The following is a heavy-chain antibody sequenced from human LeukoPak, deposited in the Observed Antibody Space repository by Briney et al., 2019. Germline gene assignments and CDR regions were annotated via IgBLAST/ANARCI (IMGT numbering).Heavy chain of an antibody. CDR3: ARVLSGSYYLDY. Sequence: PSETLSLTCTVSGYAISSGYYWGWIRQPPGKGLEWIGSISHSGSTYYNPSLKSRVTISVDTSKNQYFLKLSSVTAADTAVYFCARVLSGSYYLDYWGRGALVTVSS. V-gene: IGHV4-38-2*02. J-gene: IGHJ4*02. CDR2: ISHSGST. CDR1: GYAISSGYY. D-gene: IGHD1-26*01.